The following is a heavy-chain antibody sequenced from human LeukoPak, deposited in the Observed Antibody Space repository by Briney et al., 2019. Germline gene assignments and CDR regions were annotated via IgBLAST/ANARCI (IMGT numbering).Heavy chain of an antibody. D-gene: IGHD4-17*01. CDR1: GGSISSSSYY. V-gene: IGHV4-39*07. CDR3: AREGGYGDYLPDY. Sequence: SETLSLTCTVSGGSISSSSYYWGWIRQPPGKGLEWIGSIYYSGSTYYNPSLKSRVTISVDTSKNQFSLKLSSVTAADTAVYYCAREGGYGDYLPDYWGQGTLVTVSS. J-gene: IGHJ4*02. CDR2: IYYSGST.